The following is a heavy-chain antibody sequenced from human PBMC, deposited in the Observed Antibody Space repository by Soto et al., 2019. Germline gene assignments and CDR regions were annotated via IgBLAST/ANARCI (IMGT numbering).Heavy chain of an antibody. CDR1: GFPFSTSA. V-gene: IGHV3-23*01. D-gene: IGHD1-26*01. J-gene: IGHJ6*02. Sequence: EVQLLESGGGLVQPGGSLRLSCAASGFPFSTSAMNWVRQAPGKGLEWVSIISGTSDAAYYAESVKGRFTSSRDNPKNTLYLQMNSLRAEDTAVYYCGKYSGSYPVYNGMSVWGQGTTVAFSS. CDR2: ISGTSDAA. CDR3: GKYSGSYPVYNGMSV.